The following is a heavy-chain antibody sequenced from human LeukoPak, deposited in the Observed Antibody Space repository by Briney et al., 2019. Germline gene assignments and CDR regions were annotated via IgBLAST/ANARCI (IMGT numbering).Heavy chain of an antibody. CDR2: ISYDGSNK. CDR3: ASALFRIVVVPAATNN. J-gene: IGHJ4*02. Sequence: GGSLRLSCAASGFTFSSYAMHWVRQAPGKGLEWVAVISYDGSNKYYADSVKGRFTTSRDNSKNTLYLQMNSLRAEDTAVYYCASALFRIVVVPAATNNWGQGTLVTVSS. CDR1: GFTFSSYA. D-gene: IGHD2-2*01. V-gene: IGHV3-30-3*01.